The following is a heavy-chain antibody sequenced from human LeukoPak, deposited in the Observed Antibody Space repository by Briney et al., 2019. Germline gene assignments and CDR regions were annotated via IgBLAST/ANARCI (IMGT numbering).Heavy chain of an antibody. CDR3: ACYGIAPPY. CDR2: ISSNGGST. J-gene: IGHJ4*02. Sequence: GGSLRLSCSASGFTFSSYAMHWVRQAPGKGLEYVSVISSNGGSTYYADSVKGRFTISRDNAKNTLYLQMNTLRAEDTAVYYCACYGIAPPYWGQGTLVTVSS. D-gene: IGHD2-15*01. CDR1: GFTFSSYA. V-gene: IGHV3-64*04.